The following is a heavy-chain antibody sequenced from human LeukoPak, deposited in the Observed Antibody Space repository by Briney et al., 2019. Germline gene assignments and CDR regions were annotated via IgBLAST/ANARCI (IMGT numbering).Heavy chain of an antibody. Sequence: PSETLSLTCAVYGGSFSVYYWSWIRQPPGKGLEWIGEINHSGSTNYNPCLKSRVTISVDTSKNQFSLKLSSVAAADTTVYYCARDRVCYYGSGSYYYGMDVWGQGTTVTVSS. V-gene: IGHV4-34*01. J-gene: IGHJ6*02. CDR2: INHSGST. CDR1: GGSFSVYY. D-gene: IGHD3-10*01. CDR3: ARDRVCYYGSGSYYYGMDV.